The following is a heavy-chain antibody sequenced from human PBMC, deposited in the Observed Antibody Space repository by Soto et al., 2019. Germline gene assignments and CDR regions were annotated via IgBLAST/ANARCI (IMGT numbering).Heavy chain of an antibody. V-gene: IGHV3-23*01. Sequence: EVQLLESGGGLVQPGGSLRLSCAASGFTFSSYAMSWVRQAPGKGLEWVSAISGSGGSTYYADSVKGRFTISRDNSKNTLYLQMNSLRAEDTAVYYCAKDDDHMVRGVIIYYYYGMDVWGQGTTVTVSS. D-gene: IGHD3-10*01. CDR2: ISGSGGST. J-gene: IGHJ6*02. CDR3: AKDDDHMVRGVIIYYYYGMDV. CDR1: GFTFSSYA.